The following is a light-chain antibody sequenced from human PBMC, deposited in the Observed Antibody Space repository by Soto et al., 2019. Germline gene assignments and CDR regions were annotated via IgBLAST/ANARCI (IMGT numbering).Light chain of an antibody. CDR2: AAS. CDR3: QQYYDWPPYT. V-gene: IGKV3-15*01. CDR1: QSVGKK. Sequence: EIVMTQFPATLSGTPGERVTLSCRASQSVGKKLAWYQQKPGQAPRLIIYAASTRASDFPARFSGSGSGTDFTLTISSLQSEDFAVYYCQQYYDWPPYTFGQGTKGDIK. J-gene: IGKJ2*01.